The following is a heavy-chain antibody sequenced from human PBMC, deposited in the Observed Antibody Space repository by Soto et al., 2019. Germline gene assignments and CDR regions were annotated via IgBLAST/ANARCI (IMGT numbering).Heavy chain of an antibody. CDR1: GYTFTGYY. J-gene: IGHJ3*02. CDR3: AGKYYDFWSGSYDAFDI. CDR2: INPNSGGT. V-gene: IGHV1-2*02. Sequence: QVQLVQSGAEVKKPGASVKVSCKASGYTFTGYYMHWVRQAPGQGLEWMGWINPNSGGTNYAQKFQGRVTMNRDTSISTAYMELSRLRSDDTAVYYCAGKYYDFWSGSYDAFDIWGQGTMVTVSS. D-gene: IGHD3-3*01.